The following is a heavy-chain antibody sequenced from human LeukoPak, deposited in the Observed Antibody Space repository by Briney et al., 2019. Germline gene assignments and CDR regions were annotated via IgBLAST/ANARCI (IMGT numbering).Heavy chain of an antibody. CDR3: TTSNSGYDYLFHY. D-gene: IGHD5-12*01. CDR1: GFTFSNAW. J-gene: IGHJ4*02. CDR2: IKSKTDGGTT. Sequence: GGSLRLSCAASGFTFSNAWMSWVRQAPGKGLEWVGRIKSKTDGGTTDYAAPVKGRFTISRDDSKNTLYLQMNSLKTEDTAVYYCTTSNSGYDYLFHYWGQGTLVTVSS. V-gene: IGHV3-15*01.